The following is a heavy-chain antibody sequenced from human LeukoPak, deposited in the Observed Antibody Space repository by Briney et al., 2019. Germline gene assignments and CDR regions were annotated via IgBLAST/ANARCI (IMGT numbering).Heavy chain of an antibody. Sequence: GGSLRLSCAASGFIFSNYAIHWVRQAPGKGLEWVAVTSYDGSSEYYADSVKGRFNISRDNSRNTVSLQMSSLRVEDTAVYYCARDPLLLFGEGRMDVWGQGTTVTVSS. CDR2: TSYDGSSE. J-gene: IGHJ6*02. CDR1: GFIFSNYA. V-gene: IGHV3-30*04. D-gene: IGHD3-10*01. CDR3: ARDPLLLFGEGRMDV.